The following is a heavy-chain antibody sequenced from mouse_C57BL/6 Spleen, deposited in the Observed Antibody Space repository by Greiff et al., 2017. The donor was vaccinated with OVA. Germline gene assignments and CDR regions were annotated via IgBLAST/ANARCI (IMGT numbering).Heavy chain of an antibody. J-gene: IGHJ4*01. CDR2: IDPSASYT. CDR3: ARNYGSSPLAMDY. CDR1: GYTFTSYW. Sequence: QVQLQQPGAELVMPGASVKLSCKASGYTFTSYWMHWVKQRPGQGLEWIGEIDPSASYTNYNQKFKGKSTLTVDKSSSTAYMQLSSLTSEDSAVYDCARNYGSSPLAMDYWGQGTSVTVSS. D-gene: IGHD1-1*01. V-gene: IGHV1-69*01.